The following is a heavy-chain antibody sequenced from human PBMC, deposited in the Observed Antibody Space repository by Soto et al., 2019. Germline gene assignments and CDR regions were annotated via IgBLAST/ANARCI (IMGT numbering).Heavy chain of an antibody. J-gene: IGHJ4*02. CDR1: GFTFSGYW. Sequence: EVQLVESGGGLVQPGGSLRLSCAASGFTFSGYWMTWVRQAPGKGLEWVANINQDGSEKYYVDSVEGRFTISRDNAKNSLYLQMNSLRDEDTAVYYCVSDFNWGQGTLVTVSS. CDR2: INQDGSEK. CDR3: VSDFN. V-gene: IGHV3-7*03.